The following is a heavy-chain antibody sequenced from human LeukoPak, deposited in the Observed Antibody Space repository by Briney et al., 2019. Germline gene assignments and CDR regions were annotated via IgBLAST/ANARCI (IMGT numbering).Heavy chain of an antibody. V-gene: IGHV5-51*01. CDR3: ARHLNYDILTGYPSYYFDY. CDR2: IYPGDSDT. J-gene: IGHJ4*02. D-gene: IGHD3-9*01. CDR1: GGSSRYKFSTYW. Sequence: GKSLKISCQGSGGSSRYKFSTYWIGWVRQMPGKGLEWMGIIYPGDSDTRYSPSFQGQVTISADKSISTAYLQWSSLKASDTAMYYCARHLNYDILTGYPSYYFDYWGQGTLVTVSS.